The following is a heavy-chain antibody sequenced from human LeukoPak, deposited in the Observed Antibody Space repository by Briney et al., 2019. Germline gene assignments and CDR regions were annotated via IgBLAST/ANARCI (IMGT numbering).Heavy chain of an antibody. J-gene: IGHJ5*02. CDR3: IVFGDSNH. V-gene: IGHV3-53*01. D-gene: IGHD4-17*01. Sequence: GGSLRLSCVDSGFTFSSHWMSWVRQAPGKGLEWVSATHSSGGTYYADSVKGRFTISRDTSKNTLYLQINGLSVEDTAVYYCIVFGDSNHWGQGTLVTVSS. CDR1: GFTFSSHW. CDR2: THSSGGT.